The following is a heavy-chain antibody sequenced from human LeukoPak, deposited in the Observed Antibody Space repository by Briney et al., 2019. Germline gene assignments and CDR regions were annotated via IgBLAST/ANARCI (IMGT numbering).Heavy chain of an antibody. CDR2: IYSGGST. V-gene: IGHV3-66*02. CDR1: GFTVSSNY. CDR3: ARGLTTVTPLDI. J-gene: IGHJ3*02. D-gene: IGHD4-11*01. Sequence: TGGSLRLSCAASGFTVSSNYMSWVRQAPGKGLEWVSVIYSGGSTNYADSVKGRFTISRDNSKSTLCLQMNSLRAEDTAVYYCARGLTTVTPLDIWGQGTMVTVSS.